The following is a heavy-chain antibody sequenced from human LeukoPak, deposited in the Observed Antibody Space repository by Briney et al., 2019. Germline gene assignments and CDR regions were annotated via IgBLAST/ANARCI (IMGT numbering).Heavy chain of an antibody. V-gene: IGHV4-34*01. J-gene: IGHJ5*02. CDR2: INHSGSA. D-gene: IGHD3-10*01. Sequence: SETLSLTCGVYGGSFSGDYWSWVRQPPGKGLEWIGEINHSGSASYNPSLKSRVTISVDTSKNQFSLKLSSVTAADTAVYYCARSMVRGVIRRRGNWFDPWGQGTLVTVSS. CDR3: ARSMVRGVIRRRGNWFDP. CDR1: GGSFSGDY.